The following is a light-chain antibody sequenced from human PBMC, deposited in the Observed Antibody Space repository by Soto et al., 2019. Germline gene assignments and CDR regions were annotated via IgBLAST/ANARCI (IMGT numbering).Light chain of an antibody. CDR2: AAS. Sequence: DIQMTQSRSSLSGSVGDRVTITCRASQVIRNDLGWYQQKPGKAPKRLIYAASTLQSGTPSRFSGSGSETDFTLTISSLQPEDFATYYCQQSYSTPWTFGQGTKVDIK. J-gene: IGKJ1*01. V-gene: IGKV1-39*01. CDR1: QVIRND. CDR3: QQSYSTPWT.